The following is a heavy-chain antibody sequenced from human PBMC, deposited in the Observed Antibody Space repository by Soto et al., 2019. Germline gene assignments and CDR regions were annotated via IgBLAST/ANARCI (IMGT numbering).Heavy chain of an antibody. J-gene: IGHJ5*02. CDR3: ARGVAGPLPLFDP. CDR1: GYTFTSYA. Sequence: WKASGYTFTSYALHWLRHAPGQRLEWMGWINAGNGNTKYSQKFQGRVTITRDTSASTAYMELSSLRSEDTAVYYCARGVAGPLPLFDPWGQGTLVTVSS. CDR2: INAGNGNT. V-gene: IGHV1-3*01. D-gene: IGHD6-19*01.